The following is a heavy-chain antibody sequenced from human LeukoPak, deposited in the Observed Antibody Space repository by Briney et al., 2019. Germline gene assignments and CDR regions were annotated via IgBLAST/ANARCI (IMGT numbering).Heavy chain of an antibody. CDR1: GGSINNYY. J-gene: IGHJ3*02. CDR2: IYHSGST. V-gene: IGHV4-59*01. Sequence: SETLSLTCTVSGGSINNYYWSWIRQSPGKGLEWIGYIYHSGSTNYNPSLKSRVTISLDTSKNQFSLKLISVTAADTAVYYCARDPSSHYDILTGYSSTFDIWGQGTMVTDSS. D-gene: IGHD3-9*01. CDR3: ARDPSSHYDILTGYSSTFDI.